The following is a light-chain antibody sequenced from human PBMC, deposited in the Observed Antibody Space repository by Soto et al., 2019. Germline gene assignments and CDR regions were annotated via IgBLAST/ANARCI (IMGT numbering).Light chain of an antibody. J-gene: IGLJ2*01. Sequence: QSALTQPASVSGFPGQSITISCTGTSSDVGAYNYVSWYQQHPGKVPKLKIYEVSNRPSWVSYRFSGSNYGATASLTISGLQVEEEADYYCSSYTSTSTLVFGGCTKLTVL. V-gene: IGLV2-14*01. CDR1: SSDVGAYNY. CDR2: EVS. CDR3: SSYTSTSTLV.